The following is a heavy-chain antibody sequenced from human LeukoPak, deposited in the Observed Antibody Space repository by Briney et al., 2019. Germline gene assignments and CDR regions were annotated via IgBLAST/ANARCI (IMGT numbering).Heavy chain of an antibody. D-gene: IGHD1-26*01. J-gene: IGHJ4*02. CDR2: ISTNSGAI. Sequence: GGSLRLSCAAAGFTFNNYAMSWVRQAPEKGLEWVSFISTNSGAIYYADSVKGRFTISRDNAKNSLYLQMNSLRAEDTAVYYCARDWSWSFDYWGQGALVTVSS. CDR1: GFTFNNYA. V-gene: IGHV3-48*01. CDR3: ARDWSWSFDY.